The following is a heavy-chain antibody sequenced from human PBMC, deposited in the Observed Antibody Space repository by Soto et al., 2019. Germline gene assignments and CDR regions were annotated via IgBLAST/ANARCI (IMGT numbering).Heavy chain of an antibody. J-gene: IGHJ4*01. CDR2: ISYDGSNK. V-gene: IGHV3-30*03. CDR3: ASGGDDFWSGYYFDY. D-gene: IGHD3-3*01. Sequence: GGSLRLSCAASGFTFSSYGMHWVRQAPGKGLEWVAVISYDGSNKYYADSVKGRFTISRDNSKNTLSLQMNSLRAADTSVYYCASGGDDFWSGYYFDYWGHGTLVTVSS. CDR1: GFTFSSYG.